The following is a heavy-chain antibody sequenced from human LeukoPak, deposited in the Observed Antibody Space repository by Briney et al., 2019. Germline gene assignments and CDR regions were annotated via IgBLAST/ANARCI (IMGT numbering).Heavy chain of an antibody. CDR1: GGSTSGHY. J-gene: IGHJ4*02. Sequence: SETLSLTCTVSGGSTSGHYWSWIRQPPGKGLEWIGYIYDSESTNYNPSLKSRVTISVDTSKNQFSLKLSSVTAADTAVCYCAGYSGYDYGENYWGQGTLVTVSS. CDR3: AGYSGYDYGENY. CDR2: IYDSEST. D-gene: IGHD5-12*01. V-gene: IGHV4-59*08.